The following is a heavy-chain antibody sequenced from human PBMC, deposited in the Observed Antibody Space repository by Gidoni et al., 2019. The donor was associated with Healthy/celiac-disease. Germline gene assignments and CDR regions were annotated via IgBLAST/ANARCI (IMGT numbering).Heavy chain of an antibody. D-gene: IGHD3-3*01. V-gene: IGHV3-33*01. Sequence: QVQLVESGGGVVQPGRSLRLSCAASGFTFSSYGMHWVRQAPGKGLEWVAVIWYDGSNKYYADSVKGRFTISRDNSKNTLYLQMNSLRAEDTAVYYCARDNYDFWREIDYWGQGTLVTVSS. CDR2: IWYDGSNK. CDR1: GFTFSSYG. J-gene: IGHJ4*02. CDR3: ARDNYDFWREIDY.